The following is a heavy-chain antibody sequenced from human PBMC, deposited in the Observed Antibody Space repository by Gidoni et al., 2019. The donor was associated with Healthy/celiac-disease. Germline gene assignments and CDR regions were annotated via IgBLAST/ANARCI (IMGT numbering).Heavy chain of an antibody. D-gene: IGHD6-13*01. Sequence: EVQLVESGGGLVKPGGSLRLSCAASGFTFRSYSMNWVRQAPGKGLEWVSSISSSSSYIYYADSVKGRFTISRDNAKNSLYLQMNSLRAEDTAVYYCATIAAAGTDDAFDIWGQGTMVTVSS. CDR3: ATIAAAGTDDAFDI. CDR1: GFTFRSYS. V-gene: IGHV3-21*01. CDR2: ISSSSSYI. J-gene: IGHJ3*02.